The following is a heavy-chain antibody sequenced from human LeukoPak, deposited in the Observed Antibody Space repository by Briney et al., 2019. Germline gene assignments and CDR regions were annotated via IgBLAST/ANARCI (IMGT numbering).Heavy chain of an antibody. D-gene: IGHD3-22*01. CDR1: GFTFSSYA. V-gene: IGHV3-23*01. J-gene: IGHJ4*02. Sequence: GGSLRLSCAASGFTFSSYAMSWVRQAPGKGLERVSAISGSGGSTYYADSVKGRFTISRDNSKNTLYLQMNSLRAEDTAVYYCAKARAYSSGYYQKTPFDYWGQGTLVTVSS. CDR2: ISGSGGST. CDR3: AKARAYSSGYYQKTPFDY.